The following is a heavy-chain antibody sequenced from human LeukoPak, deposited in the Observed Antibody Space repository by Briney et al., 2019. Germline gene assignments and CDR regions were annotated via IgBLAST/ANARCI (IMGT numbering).Heavy chain of an antibody. D-gene: IGHD1-7*01. CDR3: ARDHWNYVGFDY. J-gene: IGHJ4*02. CDR1: GFTFSSYA. CDR2: ISYDGSNK. Sequence: PGGSLRLSCAASGFTFSSYAMHWVRQAPGKGLEWVAVISYDGSNKYYADSVKGRFTISRDNSKNTLYLQMSSLRAEDTAVYYCARDHWNYVGFDYWGQGTLVTVSS. V-gene: IGHV3-30*04.